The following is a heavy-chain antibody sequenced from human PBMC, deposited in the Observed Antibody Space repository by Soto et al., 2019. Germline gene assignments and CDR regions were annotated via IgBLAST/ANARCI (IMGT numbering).Heavy chain of an antibody. CDR1: GFTFSDYY. Sequence: QVQLVESGGGLVKPGGSLRLSCAASGFTFSDYYMSWIRQAPGKGLEWVSYISSSGSTIYYADSVKGRFTISSDNAKKSLSLQMSGLRSEGTAVYYSARVERGSRIFGVVIPPFDYWGQGTLVTVSS. V-gene: IGHV3-11*01. CDR3: ARVERGSRIFGVVIPPFDY. J-gene: IGHJ4*02. CDR2: ISSSGSTI. D-gene: IGHD3-3*01.